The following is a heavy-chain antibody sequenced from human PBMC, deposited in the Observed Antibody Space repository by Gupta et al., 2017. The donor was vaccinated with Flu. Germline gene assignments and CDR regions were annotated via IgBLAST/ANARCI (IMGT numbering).Heavy chain of an antibody. Sequence: EGQLLESGGGLAQPGGSLGLSWAASGFTFSAFGMRWVRQAPGKGLEWVSTISGGTTYYADSVKGRFTISKDTSRNTLFLQMNSLRAEDTAVYYCVKDAGYGEYAYWGQGTLLTVSS. CDR1: GFTFSAFG. D-gene: IGHD4-17*01. V-gene: IGHV3-23*01. CDR2: ISGGTT. CDR3: VKDAGYGEYAY. J-gene: IGHJ1*01.